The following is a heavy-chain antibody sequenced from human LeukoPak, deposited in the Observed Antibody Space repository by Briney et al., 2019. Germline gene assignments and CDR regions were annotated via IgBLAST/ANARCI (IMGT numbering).Heavy chain of an antibody. D-gene: IGHD1-1*01. V-gene: IGHV3-74*01. CDR2: TNIDGSST. CDR3: ARGGLEPIDY. J-gene: IGHJ4*02. Sequence: GGSLRLSCAASGFTFGSYWMHWVRHTPGKGLVWVSRTNIDGSSTSYADSVKGRFTISRDNAKNTLYLQMNSLRAEDTAVYYCARGGLEPIDYWGQGTLVTVSS. CDR1: GFTFGSYW.